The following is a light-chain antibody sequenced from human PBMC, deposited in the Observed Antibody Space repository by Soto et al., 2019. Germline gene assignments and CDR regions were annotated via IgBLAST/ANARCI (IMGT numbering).Light chain of an antibody. V-gene: IGLV2-8*01. Sequence: QSALTQPPSASGSPGQSVTISCTGASSDVGGYNFVSWYQHHPGKAPRLMIYDVTQRPSGVPDRFSGSKSGNTASLTVSGLQVDDEESYYCSSYAGSSIPVAFGGGTKLTVL. J-gene: IGLJ2*01. CDR3: SSYAGSSIPVA. CDR1: SSDVGGYNF. CDR2: DVT.